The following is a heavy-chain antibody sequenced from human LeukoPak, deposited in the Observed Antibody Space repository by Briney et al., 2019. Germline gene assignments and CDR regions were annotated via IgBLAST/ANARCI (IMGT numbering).Heavy chain of an antibody. CDR3: AKAHSSTWWAYDY. CDR2: ITGSGGST. CDR1: GFTFSSYA. D-gene: IGHD6-13*01. J-gene: IGHJ4*02. V-gene: IGHV3-23*01. Sequence: GGSLRLSCAASGFTFSSYAMSWVRQAPGKGLEWVSAITGSGGSTYYADSVKGRFTISRDNSKNTLYLQMNSLRAEDRAVYYCAKAHSSTWWAYDYWGQGTLVTVS.